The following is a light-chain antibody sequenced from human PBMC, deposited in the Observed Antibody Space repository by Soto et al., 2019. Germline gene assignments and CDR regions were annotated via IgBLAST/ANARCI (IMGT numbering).Light chain of an antibody. J-gene: IGLJ1*01. V-gene: IGLV2-14*01. CDR1: SSDVGGYNY. CDR2: EVS. Sequence: QSVLTQPASVSGSPGHSITISCTGTSSDVGGYNYVSWYQQHPGKAPKLMIYEVSNRPSGVSNRFSGSKSGNTASLTISGLQAEDEADYYCSSYTSSSTLDVFGTGTKVTVL. CDR3: SSYTSSSTLDV.